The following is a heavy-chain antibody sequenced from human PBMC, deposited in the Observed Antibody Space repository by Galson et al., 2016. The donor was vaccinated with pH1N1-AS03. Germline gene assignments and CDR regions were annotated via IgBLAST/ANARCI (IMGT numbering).Heavy chain of an antibody. Sequence: SVKVSCKVSGLSLSELSMHWVRQAPGKGLEWMGCFDREDGEAIYAQKFQGRLTVTEDRSPDTAYMELSSLRPEDTATHYCATDYDYWGQGTLVTVSS. CDR1: GLSLSELS. CDR3: ATDYDY. CDR2: FDREDGEA. V-gene: IGHV1-24*01. J-gene: IGHJ4*02.